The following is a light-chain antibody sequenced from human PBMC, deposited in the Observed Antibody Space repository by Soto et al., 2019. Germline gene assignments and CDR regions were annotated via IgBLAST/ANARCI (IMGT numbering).Light chain of an antibody. J-gene: IGKJ4*02. CDR1: RSISTY. CDR3: QQRNNWPLT. CDR2: EAL. Sequence: ATLSLSAWVRATLSCRAIRSISTYLAWYQQKPGQAPRLLIYEALNRATGIPARFSGSGSGTDFTLTISSVEAEDFAVYYCQQRNNWPLTFGGGTKVDIK. V-gene: IGKV3-11*01.